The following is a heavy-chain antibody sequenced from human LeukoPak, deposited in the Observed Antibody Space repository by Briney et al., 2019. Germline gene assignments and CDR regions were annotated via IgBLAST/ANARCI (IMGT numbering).Heavy chain of an antibody. CDR3: ARDTAEGFDP. D-gene: IGHD4-17*01. CDR1: GFTFSSYA. CDR2: LSYDGSNK. J-gene: IGHJ5*02. V-gene: IGHV3-30*04. Sequence: PGRSLRLSCAASGFTFSSYAMHWVRKAPAKGLEWVAVLSYDGSNKYYADSVKGRFTISRDNSKNTLYLQMNSLRAEDTAVYYCARDTAEGFDPWGQGTLVTVSS.